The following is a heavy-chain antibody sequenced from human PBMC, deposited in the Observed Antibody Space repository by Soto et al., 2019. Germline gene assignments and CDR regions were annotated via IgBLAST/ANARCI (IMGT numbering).Heavy chain of an antibody. J-gene: IGHJ4*02. V-gene: IGHV3-23*01. D-gene: IGHD6-19*01. Sequence: WGSLRLPWGAAGVTFGDLGGSWVRQAPGKGLEWVSAISGSGGSTYYADSVKGRFTISRDNSKNTLYLQMNSLRAEDTAVYYCAKDLGGWYSGFFDYWGQGALVTVSS. CDR1: GVTFGDLG. CDR3: AKDLGGWYSGFFDY. CDR2: ISGSGGST.